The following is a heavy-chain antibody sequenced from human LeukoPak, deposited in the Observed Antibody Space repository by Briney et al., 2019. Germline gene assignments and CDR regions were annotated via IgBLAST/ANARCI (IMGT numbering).Heavy chain of an antibody. V-gene: IGHV1-8*01. D-gene: IGHD1-26*01. CDR2: MNPNSGNT. CDR1: GYTFTSYD. J-gene: IGHJ3*02. CDR3: ARDLVGAAAFDAFDI. Sequence: ASVKVSCKASGYTFTSYDINWVRQATGQGLEWMGWMNPNSGNTGYAQKFQGRVTMTRNTSISTAYMELSSLRSEDTAVYHCARDLVGAAAFDAFDIWGQGTMVTVSS.